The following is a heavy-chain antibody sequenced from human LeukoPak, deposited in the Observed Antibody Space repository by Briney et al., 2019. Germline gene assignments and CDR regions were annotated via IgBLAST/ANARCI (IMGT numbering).Heavy chain of an antibody. V-gene: IGHV1-2*02. CDR3: ARDRSSSSLGWFDP. Sequence: ASVKVSCKASGYTFTGYYMHWVRQAPGQGLEWMGWINPNSGGTNYAQKFQGRVTMTSDTSISTAYMELSRLRSDDTAVYYCARDRSSSSLGWFDPWGQGTLVTVSS. D-gene: IGHD6-6*01. J-gene: IGHJ5*02. CDR1: GYTFTGYY. CDR2: INPNSGGT.